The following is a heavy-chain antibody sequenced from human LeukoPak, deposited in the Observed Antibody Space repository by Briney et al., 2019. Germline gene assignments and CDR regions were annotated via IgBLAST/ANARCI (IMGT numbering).Heavy chain of an antibody. CDR1: GFTFSSYA. J-gene: IGHJ4*02. CDR3: AKDIGCSGGTCYFPNYFDY. Sequence: GGSLRLSCAASGFTFSSYAMHWVRQAPGRGLEWVSGISWNNNNMDYADSVKGRFTISRDNAKNSLYLQMNSLRTEDTAFYFCAKDIGCSGGTCYFPNYFDYWGQGTLVTVSS. V-gene: IGHV3-9*01. CDR2: ISWNNNNM. D-gene: IGHD2-15*01.